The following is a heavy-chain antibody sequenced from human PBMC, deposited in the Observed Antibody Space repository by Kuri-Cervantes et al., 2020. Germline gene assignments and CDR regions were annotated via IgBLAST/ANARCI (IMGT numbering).Heavy chain of an antibody. D-gene: IGHD3-16*01. CDR1: GGSISRYY. CDR2: IYYSGST. V-gene: IGHV4-59*12. Sequence: SETLSLTCTVSGGSISRYYWSWIRQPPGKGLEWIGYIYYSGSTNYNPSLKSRVTISVDTSKNQFSLKLSSVTAADTAVYYCARIIPKKQYYFDYWGQGTLVTVSS. J-gene: IGHJ4*02. CDR3: ARIIPKKQYYFDY.